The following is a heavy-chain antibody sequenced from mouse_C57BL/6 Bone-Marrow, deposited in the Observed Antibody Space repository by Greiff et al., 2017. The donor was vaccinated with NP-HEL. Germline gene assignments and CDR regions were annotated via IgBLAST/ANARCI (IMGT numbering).Heavy chain of an antibody. J-gene: IGHJ3*01. CDR3: ARGAGLLLAWFVY. D-gene: IGHD2-3*01. CDR1: GYTFTSYW. Sequence: QVQLQQPGTELVKPGASVKLSCKASGYTFTSYWMHWVKQRPGQGLEWIGNINPSNGGTNYNERFRSKATLTVDKFSSTAYMQLSSLTSEDSAVYYCARGAGLLLAWFVYWGQGTLVTVSA. V-gene: IGHV1-53*01. CDR2: INPSNGGT.